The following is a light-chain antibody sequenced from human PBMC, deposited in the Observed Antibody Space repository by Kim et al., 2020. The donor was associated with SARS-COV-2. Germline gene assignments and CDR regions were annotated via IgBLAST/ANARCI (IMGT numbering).Light chain of an antibody. V-gene: IGKV1-27*01. Sequence: ASVGDRVTVTCQASQGISNYLAWYQQKPGKPPKLLIYAASTLQSGVPSRFSGSGSGTDFTLTITSLQPEDVATYYCQKYKSVPITFGQGTRLEIK. CDR3: QKYKSVPIT. CDR1: QGISNY. CDR2: AAS. J-gene: IGKJ5*01.